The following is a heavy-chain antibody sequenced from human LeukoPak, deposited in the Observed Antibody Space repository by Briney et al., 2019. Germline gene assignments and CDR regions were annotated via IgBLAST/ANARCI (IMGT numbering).Heavy chain of an antibody. CDR3: ARVHDGPSSYGMDV. D-gene: IGHD3-3*01. CDR1: GFTLSSYA. J-gene: IGHJ6*02. V-gene: IGHV3-21*01. Sequence: GGSLRLSCAASGFTLSSYAMSWVRQPPGKGMEWVSSISSSSNYIYYADSVKGRFTTSRDNAKNSLYLQMNGLRAEDTAVYYCARVHDGPSSYGMDVWGQGTTVTVSS. CDR2: ISSSSNYI.